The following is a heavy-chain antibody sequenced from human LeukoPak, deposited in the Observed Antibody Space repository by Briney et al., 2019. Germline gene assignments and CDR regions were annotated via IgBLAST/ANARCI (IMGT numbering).Heavy chain of an antibody. V-gene: IGHV3-23*01. CDR1: GFTFSSYE. CDR3: AKAVRSATNFDD. D-gene: IGHD6-19*01. Sequence: GGSLRLSCTASGFTFSSYEMSWVRQAPGKGLEWVSGISGGGGGTYYADSVKGRFTISRDNSKNTLYLQMNSLRGEDTAVYYCAKAVRSATNFDDWGQGTLVTVSS. CDR2: ISGGGGGT. J-gene: IGHJ4*02.